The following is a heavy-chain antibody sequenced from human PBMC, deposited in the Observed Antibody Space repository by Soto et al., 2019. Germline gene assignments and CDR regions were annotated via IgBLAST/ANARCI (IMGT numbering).Heavy chain of an antibody. CDR1: GGSVSSGAYY. D-gene: IGHD5-12*01. V-gene: IGHV4-31*02. CDR2: IXXSXXX. CDR3: ARARLRAVYAFDI. J-gene: IGHJ3*02. Sequence: PSETLSLTCTVSGGSVSSGAYYWTWIRQCPGKGLXWIXXIXXSXXXXXSXXLKSRLSISLDTSKNQFSLRLSSVTAAETAMYYCARARLRAVYAFDIWGQGTMVTVSS.